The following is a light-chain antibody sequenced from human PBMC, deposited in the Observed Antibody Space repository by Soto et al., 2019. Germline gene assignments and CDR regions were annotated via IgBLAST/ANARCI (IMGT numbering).Light chain of an antibody. Sequence: QSVLTQPASVPGSPGQSIIISCIGTSSDVGAYDYVSWYQHHPGKAPKLMIYDVSNRPSGVSNRFSGSKSGNTASLTISGLQAEDEADYYCSSHTSTSTPPYVFGTGTKLTVL. CDR2: DVS. J-gene: IGLJ1*01. V-gene: IGLV2-14*03. CDR1: SSDVGAYDY. CDR3: SSHTSTSTPPYV.